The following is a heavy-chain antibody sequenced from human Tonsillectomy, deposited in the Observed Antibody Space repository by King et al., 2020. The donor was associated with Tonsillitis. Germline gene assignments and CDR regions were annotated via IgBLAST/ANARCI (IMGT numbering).Heavy chain of an antibody. D-gene: IGHD3-3*01. CDR3: AGGLVLRFVEWLLYPQAFDI. J-gene: IGHJ3*02. CDR1: GGSISSSSYY. CDR2: IYYSGST. V-gene: IGHV4-39*07. Sequence: QLQESGPGLVKPSETLSLTCTVSGGSISSSSYYWGWIRQPPGKGLEWIGSIYYSGSTYYNPSLKSRVTISVDTSKNQFSLKLSSVTAADTAVYYCAGGLVLRFVEWLLYPQAFDIWGQGTMVTVSS.